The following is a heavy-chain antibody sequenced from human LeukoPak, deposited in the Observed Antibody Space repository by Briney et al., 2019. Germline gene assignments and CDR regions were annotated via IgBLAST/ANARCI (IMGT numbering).Heavy chain of an antibody. CDR1: EYTFTGYY. Sequence: ASVKVSCKASEYTFTGYYKHWVRQAPGQGLEWMGWINPNSGGTNYAQKFQGWVTMTRDTSISTAYMELSRLRSDDTAVYYCARAGGGYSYGAIDYWGQGTLVTVSS. D-gene: IGHD5-18*01. CDR2: INPNSGGT. V-gene: IGHV1-2*04. CDR3: ARAGGGYSYGAIDY. J-gene: IGHJ4*02.